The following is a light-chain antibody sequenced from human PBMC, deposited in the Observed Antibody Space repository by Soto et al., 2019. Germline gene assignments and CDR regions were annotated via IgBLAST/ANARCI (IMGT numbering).Light chain of an antibody. CDR1: SSNIGAGYD. Sequence: QSVLTQPPSVSGAPGQRVTISCTGSSSNIGAGYDVHWYQQLPGRAPKLLIYGNTNRPSGVPDRFSGSKSGTSASLAITGLHAEDEADYYCLSFDSSLSVVFGGGTQLPS. J-gene: IGLJ2*01. V-gene: IGLV1-40*01. CDR2: GNT. CDR3: LSFDSSLSVV.